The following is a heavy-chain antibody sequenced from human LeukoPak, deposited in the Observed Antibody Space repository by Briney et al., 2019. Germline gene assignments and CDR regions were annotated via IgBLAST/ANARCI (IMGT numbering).Heavy chain of an antibody. Sequence: GGSLRLSCAASGFTFSSYSMNWVRQAPGKGLEWVSYISSSSSTIYYADSVKGRFTISRDNAKNSLYLQMNSLRAEDTAVYYCARDGDGYCSSTSCHLGAFDIWGQGTMVTVSS. J-gene: IGHJ3*02. CDR2: ISSSSSTI. D-gene: IGHD2-2*01. V-gene: IGHV3-48*04. CDR3: ARDGDGYCSSTSCHLGAFDI. CDR1: GFTFSSYS.